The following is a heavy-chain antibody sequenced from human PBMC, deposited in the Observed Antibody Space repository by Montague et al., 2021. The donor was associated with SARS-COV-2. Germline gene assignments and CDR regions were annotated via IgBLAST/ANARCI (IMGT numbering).Heavy chain of an antibody. J-gene: IGHJ6*02. CDR1: GGSFSGYY. CDR3: ARGRRILLWFGELLSGGDYYGMDV. D-gene: IGHD3-10*01. Sequence: SETLSLTCAVYGGSFSGYYWSWIRQPPGKGLEWIGEINHSGSTNXNPSLKSRVTISVDTSKNQFSLKLSSVTAADTAVYYCARGRRILLWFGELLSGGDYYGMDVWGQGTKVTVSS. CDR2: INHSGST. V-gene: IGHV4-34*01.